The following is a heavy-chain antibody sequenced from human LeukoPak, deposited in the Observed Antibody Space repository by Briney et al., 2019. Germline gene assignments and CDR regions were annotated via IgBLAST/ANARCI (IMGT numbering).Heavy chain of an antibody. J-gene: IGHJ4*02. CDR2: ISSNGGST. D-gene: IGHD6-19*01. V-gene: IGHV3-64*01. CDR3: ARDIRMAGIGAFDY. CDR1: GFTFSSYA. Sequence: GGSLRLSCAASGFTFSSYAMHWVRQAPGKGLEYVSAISSNGGSTYYANSVKGRFTISRDNSKNTLYLQMGSLRAEDTAVYYCARDIRMAGIGAFDYWGQGTLVTVSS.